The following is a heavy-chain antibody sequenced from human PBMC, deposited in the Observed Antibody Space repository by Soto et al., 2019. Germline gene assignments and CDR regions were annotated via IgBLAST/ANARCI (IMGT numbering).Heavy chain of an antibody. CDR3: ARRYSSRWYNWFDP. J-gene: IGHJ5*02. V-gene: IGHV1-2*04. D-gene: IGHD6-13*01. Sequence: ASVKVSCKASGYTFTGYYMHWVRQAPGQGLEWMGWINPNSGGTNYAQKFQGWVTMTRDTSISTAYMELSRLRSDDTAVYYCARRYSSRWYNWFDPWGQGTLVTVSS. CDR2: INPNSGGT. CDR1: GYTFTGYY.